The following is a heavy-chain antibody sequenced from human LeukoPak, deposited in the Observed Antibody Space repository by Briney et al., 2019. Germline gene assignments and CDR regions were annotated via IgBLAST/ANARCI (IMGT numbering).Heavy chain of an antibody. D-gene: IGHD3-9*01. Sequence: PTGGSLRLSCAASEFSVGSNYMHWVRQASGKGLEWVGRIRSKANSYATAYAASVKGRFTISRDDSKNTAYLQMNSLKTEDTAVYYCTSDDILTGYPNYYMDVWGKGTTVTVSS. V-gene: IGHV3-73*01. CDR3: TSDDILTGYPNYYMDV. CDR1: EFSVGSNY. CDR2: IRSKANSYAT. J-gene: IGHJ6*03.